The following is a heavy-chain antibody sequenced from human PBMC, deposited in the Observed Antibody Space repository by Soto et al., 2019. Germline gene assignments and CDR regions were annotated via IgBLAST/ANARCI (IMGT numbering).Heavy chain of an antibody. CDR3: AREGKRFYALDV. D-gene: IGHD2-2*01. V-gene: IGHV3-74*01. Sequence: EQVVESGGGLVQPGGSLRLVCAASGFSFSSYRIYWVRQAPGKGLMWVSRISHDGSVTNFADSVKGRFLISRDNAANTVSLQMSGLRVDDMGIYYCAREGKRFYALDVWGQGTSVIVSS. CDR1: GFSFSSYR. J-gene: IGHJ6*02. CDR2: ISHDGSVT.